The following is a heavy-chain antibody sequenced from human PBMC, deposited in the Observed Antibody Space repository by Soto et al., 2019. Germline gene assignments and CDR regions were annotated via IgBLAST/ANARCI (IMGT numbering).Heavy chain of an antibody. CDR2: ISGSGGSS. Sequence: EVQLLESGGGLVQPGGSLRLSCAASGFTFSSYAMNWVRQAPGKGLEWVSSISGSGGSSYYAGSVKGRFSISRDNSKNTVYLQMNSRRAEDTAVYYCAKLRRQDYMWGSNRGHYFDYWGQGTRVTVSP. J-gene: IGHJ4*02. D-gene: IGHD3-16*02. CDR3: AKLRRQDYMWGSNRGHYFDY. V-gene: IGHV3-23*01. CDR1: GFTFSSYA.